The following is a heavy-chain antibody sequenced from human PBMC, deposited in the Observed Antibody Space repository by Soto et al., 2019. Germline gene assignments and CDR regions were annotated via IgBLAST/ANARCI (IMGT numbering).Heavy chain of an antibody. D-gene: IGHD3-10*01. J-gene: IGHJ4*02. Sequence: ASVEVSCKASCSTFTSYGIGWVRQAPGQGLEWMGWISAYNGNTNYAQKLQGRVTMTTDTSTSTAYMELRSLRSDDTAVYYCARDSHASLSGLDYWRQGILVIVTS. CDR2: ISAYNGNT. CDR1: CSTFTSYG. CDR3: ARDSHASLSGLDY. V-gene: IGHV1-18*04.